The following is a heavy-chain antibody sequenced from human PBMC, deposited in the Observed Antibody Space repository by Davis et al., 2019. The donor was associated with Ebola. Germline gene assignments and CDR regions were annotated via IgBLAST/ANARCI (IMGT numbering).Heavy chain of an antibody. J-gene: IGHJ3*02. V-gene: IGHV3-64D*08. CDR3: VKSIVVVPAAILPIDAFDI. CDR1: GFTFSSYA. D-gene: IGHD2-2*01. CDR2: ISSNGGST. Sequence: GESLKISCSASGFTFSSYAMHWVRQAPGKGLEYVSAISSNGGSTYYADSVKGRFTISRDNSKNTLYLQMSSLRAEDTAVYYCVKSIVVVPAAILPIDAFDIWGQGTMVTVSS.